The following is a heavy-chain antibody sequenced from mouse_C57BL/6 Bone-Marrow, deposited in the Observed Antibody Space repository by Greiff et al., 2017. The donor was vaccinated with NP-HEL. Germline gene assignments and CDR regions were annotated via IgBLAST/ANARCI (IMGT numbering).Heavy chain of an antibody. CDR2: IDPSDSYT. D-gene: IGHD3-2*02. Sequence: VKLQESGAELVMPGASVKLSCKASGYTFTSYWMHWVKQRPGQGLEWIGEIDPSDSYTDYNQKFKGKSTLTVDKSSSTAYMQLSSLTSEDSAVYYCARQLRLRDYAMDYWGQGTSVTVSS. CDR1: GYTFTSYW. CDR3: ARQLRLRDYAMDY. V-gene: IGHV1-69*01. J-gene: IGHJ4*01.